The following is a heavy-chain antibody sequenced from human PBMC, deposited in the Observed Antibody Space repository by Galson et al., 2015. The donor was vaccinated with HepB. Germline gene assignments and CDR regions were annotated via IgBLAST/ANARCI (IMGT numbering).Heavy chain of an antibody. V-gene: IGHV3-48*02. D-gene: IGHD5-12*01. Sequence: SLRLSCAASGFTFRRFAMNWVRQAQGKGLEWVSYISISSTTTSYADSVKGRFTISRDNAKNLVFLQMNSLRDEDTALYYCVKNGDMVATIFAYWGQGALVTVSS. CDR2: ISISSTTT. CDR3: VKNGDMVATIFAY. CDR1: GFTFRRFA. J-gene: IGHJ4*02.